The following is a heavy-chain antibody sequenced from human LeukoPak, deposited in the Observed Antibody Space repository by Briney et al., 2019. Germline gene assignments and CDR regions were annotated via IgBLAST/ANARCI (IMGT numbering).Heavy chain of an antibody. J-gene: IGHJ4*02. D-gene: IGHD3-22*01. CDR3: ASAPGASGYFDC. CDR2: ISSDSSYI. V-gene: IGHV3-21*01. Sequence: PGGSLRLSCAASAFSFRSDSMNWVRQAPGKGLEWVSSISSDSSYIYYADSVKGRFTISRDNAKNPLYLQMNSLRAEDTAVYYCASAPGASGYFDCWGQGTLVTVSS. CDR1: AFSFRSDS.